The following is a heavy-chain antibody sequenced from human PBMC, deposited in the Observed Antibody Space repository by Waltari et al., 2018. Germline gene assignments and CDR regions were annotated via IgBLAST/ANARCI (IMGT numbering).Heavy chain of an antibody. CDR2: TIPTLGTT. Sequence: QVQLVQSGAEVKKPGSSVKVSCKASGGTFSSYAISWVRKAPGQGLEWMGRTIPTLGTTIYAQKFQGRVTMTEDTSTDTAYMELSSLRSEDTAVYYCATGYGDNRYFDLWGRGTLVTVSS. D-gene: IGHD4-17*01. CDR1: GGTFSSYA. J-gene: IGHJ2*01. CDR3: ATGYGDNRYFDL. V-gene: IGHV1-69*08.